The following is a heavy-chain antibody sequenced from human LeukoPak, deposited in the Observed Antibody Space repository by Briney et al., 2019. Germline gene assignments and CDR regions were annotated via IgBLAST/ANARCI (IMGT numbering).Heavy chain of an antibody. CDR3: ARERVVVVAAHDAFDI. Sequence: ASVKVSCKASGYTFTSHYMHWVRQAPGQGLEWMGIINPSGGSTSYAQKFQGRVTMTRDMSTSTVYMELSSLRSEDTAVYYCARERVVVVAAHDAFDIWGQGTMVTVSS. V-gene: IGHV1-46*01. J-gene: IGHJ3*02. CDR2: INPSGGST. CDR1: GYTFTSHY. D-gene: IGHD2-15*01.